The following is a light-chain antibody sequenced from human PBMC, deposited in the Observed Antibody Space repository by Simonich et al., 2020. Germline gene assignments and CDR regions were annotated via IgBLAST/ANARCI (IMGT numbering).Light chain of an antibody. Sequence: QSALTQPASGSGSPGQSLPISCTGTSSDVGGYNYVAWYQQHPGKAPKLMIYDVSKRHSGVYNRFSGSQSGNTASLTISGLQAEDEADYYCSSYTSGSTWVFGGGTKLTVL. CDR3: SSYTSGSTWV. CDR2: DVS. V-gene: IGLV2-14*01. J-gene: IGLJ2*01. CDR1: SSDVGGYNY.